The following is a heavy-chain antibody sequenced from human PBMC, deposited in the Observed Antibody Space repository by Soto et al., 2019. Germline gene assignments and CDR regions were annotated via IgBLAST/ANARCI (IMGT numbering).Heavy chain of an antibody. Sequence: SETLSLTCTVSGGSISSGGYSWSWIRQPPGKGLEWIGYIYHSGSTYYNPSLKSRVTISVDTSKNQFSLKLSSVTAADTAVYYCARRYGGNFDYWGQGTLVTVSS. CDR1: GGSISSGGYS. J-gene: IGHJ4*02. CDR2: IYHSGST. V-gene: IGHV4-30-2*02. D-gene: IGHD3-16*01. CDR3: ARRYGGNFDY.